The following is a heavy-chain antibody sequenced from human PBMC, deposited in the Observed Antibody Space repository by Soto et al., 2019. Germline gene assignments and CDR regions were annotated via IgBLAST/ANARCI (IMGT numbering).Heavy chain of an antibody. CDR3: ARRRTGTTRDAFDI. D-gene: IGHD1-7*01. CDR2: IIPIFGTA. V-gene: IGHV1-69*13. CDR1: GGTFSSYA. J-gene: IGHJ3*02. Sequence: ASVKVSCKASGGTFSSYAISWVRQAPGQGLEWMGGIIPIFGTANYAQKFQGRVTITADESTSTAYMELSSLRSEDTAVYYCARRRTGTTRDAFDIWGQGTMVTVSS.